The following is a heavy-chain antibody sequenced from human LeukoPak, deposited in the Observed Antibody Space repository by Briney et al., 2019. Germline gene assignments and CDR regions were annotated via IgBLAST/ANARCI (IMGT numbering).Heavy chain of an antibody. V-gene: IGHV3-9*01. CDR3: VRGDNWFDP. J-gene: IGHJ5*02. Sequence: GRSLRLSCAASGFTFDDYAMHWVRQAPGKGLEWVSGISWNSGSIGYADSVKGRFTISRDNSKNTVYLQMNSLRAEDTAVYYCVRGDNWFDPWGQGTLVTVSS. CDR1: GFTFDDYA. CDR2: ISWNSGSI.